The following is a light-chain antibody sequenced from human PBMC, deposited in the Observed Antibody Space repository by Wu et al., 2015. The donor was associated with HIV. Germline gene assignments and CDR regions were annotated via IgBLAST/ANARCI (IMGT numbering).Light chain of an antibody. CDR2: ETS. Sequence: EIVLTQSPATLSLSPGETATLSCRASQSVGSGYLAWYQQKPGQGPRLLIYETSNRATGIPDRFGGSGSGTDFTLTISGVEPEDFAVYSCQQYSSSPITFGQGTRLEIQ. CDR1: QSVGSGY. V-gene: IGKV3-20*01. J-gene: IGKJ5*01. CDR3: QQYSSSPIT.